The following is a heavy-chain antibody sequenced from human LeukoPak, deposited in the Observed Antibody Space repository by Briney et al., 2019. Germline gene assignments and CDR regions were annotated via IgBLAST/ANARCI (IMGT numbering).Heavy chain of an antibody. CDR3: AKDLGDYDETYGMDV. CDR2: ISGSGGST. V-gene: IGHV3-23*01. J-gene: IGHJ6*02. CDR1: GFTFSSYA. D-gene: IGHD3-22*01. Sequence: SGGSLRLSCAASGFTFSSYAMSWVRQAPGKGLEWVSAISGSGGSTYYADSVKGRFTISRDNSKNTLYLQMNSLRAEDTAVYYCAKDLGDYDETYGMDVWGQGTTVTVSS.